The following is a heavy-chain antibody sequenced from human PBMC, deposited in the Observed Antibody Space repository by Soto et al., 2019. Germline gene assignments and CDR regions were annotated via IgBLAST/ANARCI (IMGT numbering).Heavy chain of an antibody. V-gene: IGHV1-69*13. CDR1: GGAFSSYG. Sequence: VSSVKVSWKTAGGAFSSYGISWVRQAPGQGLEWMGGIIPIFGTANYAQKFQGRVTITADESTSTAYMELSSRRAEDTAVHYCAIPGVDYCGQGTRGTVSS. J-gene: IGHJ4*02. CDR2: IIPIFGTA. CDR3: AIPGVDY.